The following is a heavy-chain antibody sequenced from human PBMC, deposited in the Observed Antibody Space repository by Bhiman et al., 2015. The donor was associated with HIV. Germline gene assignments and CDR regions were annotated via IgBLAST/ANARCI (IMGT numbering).Heavy chain of an antibody. Sequence: QVQLVESGGGVVQPGRSLRLSCAASGFTFSNYGIHWVRQAPGKGLEWVAVIWYDGSNKYYADSVKGRFTISRDNSKNTLYLQMNSLRADDTAVYYCARGERGIAAAAYFDYWGQGTLVTVSS. V-gene: IGHV3-33*01. CDR3: ARGERGIAAAAYFDY. D-gene: IGHD6-13*01. CDR1: GFTFSNYG. CDR2: IWYDGSNK. J-gene: IGHJ4*02.